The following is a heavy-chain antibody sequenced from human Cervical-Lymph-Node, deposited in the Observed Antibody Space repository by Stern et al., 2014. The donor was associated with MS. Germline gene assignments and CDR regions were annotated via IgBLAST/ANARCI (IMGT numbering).Heavy chain of an antibody. V-gene: IGHV4-61*08. CDR3: GKQVRE. J-gene: IGHJ4*02. CDR2: IYHSGSS. Sequence: LQLQESGPGLVKPSETLSLTCTVSGGSVSSDAYYWSWIRQSPGKGLECIGYIYHSGSSSYNPSLKSRVTMSVDTSKNQFSLRLTSVTAADTAVYYCGKQVREWGRGTLVTVSS. CDR1: GGSVSSDAYY.